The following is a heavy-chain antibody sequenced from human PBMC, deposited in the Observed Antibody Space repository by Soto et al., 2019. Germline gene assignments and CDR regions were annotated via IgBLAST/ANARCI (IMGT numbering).Heavy chain of an antibody. Sequence: SETLSLSCTVSGGSISTYYWSWIRQPPGKGLEWIGYIYYSGSTNYNPSLKSRVTISVDTSKNQFSLKLSSVTAADTAVYYCARKYCSGGSCYENWFDPWGQGTLVTVSS. V-gene: IGHV4-59*08. D-gene: IGHD2-15*01. CDR2: IYYSGST. J-gene: IGHJ5*02. CDR3: ARKYCSGGSCYENWFDP. CDR1: GGSISTYY.